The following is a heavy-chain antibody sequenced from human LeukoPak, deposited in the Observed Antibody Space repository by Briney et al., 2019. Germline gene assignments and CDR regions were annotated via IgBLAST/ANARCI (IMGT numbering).Heavy chain of an antibody. CDR3: ASLKNYYDSSGYLVTDAFDI. J-gene: IGHJ3*02. V-gene: IGHV1-18*01. D-gene: IGHD3-22*01. CDR1: GYTFT. CDR2: ISAYNGNT. Sequence: ASVKVSCKASGYTFTISWVRQAPGQGLEWMGWISAYNGNTNYAQKLQGRVTMTTDTSTSTAYMELRSPRSDDTAVYYCASLKNYYDSSGYLVTDAFDIWGQGTMVTVSS.